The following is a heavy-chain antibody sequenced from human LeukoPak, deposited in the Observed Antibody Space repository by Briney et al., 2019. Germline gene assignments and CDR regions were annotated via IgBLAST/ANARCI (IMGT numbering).Heavy chain of an antibody. V-gene: IGHV5-51*01. D-gene: IGHD6-13*01. Sequence: GEPLKISCKGSGYSFTSYWIGWVRQMSGKGLEWMGIIYPGDSDTRYSPSFQGQFTISADKSISTAYLQWSSLKASDTAMYYCARIAAAGTGYYYYYGMDVWGQGTTVTVSS. CDR1: GYSFTSYW. CDR3: ARIAAAGTGYYYYYGMDV. CDR2: IYPGDSDT. J-gene: IGHJ6*02.